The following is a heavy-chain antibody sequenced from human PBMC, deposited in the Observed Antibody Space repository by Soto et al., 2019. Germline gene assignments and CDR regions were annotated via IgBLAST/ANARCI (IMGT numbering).Heavy chain of an antibody. D-gene: IGHD5-18*01. CDR2: INPSGNTT. CDR3: ATRDGYSYCYLSGPSYYYYGMDV. J-gene: IGHJ6*02. V-gene: IGHV1-46*01. CDR1: GYTFANYY. Sequence: ASVKVSCKASGYTFANYYMHWMRQAPGQGLEWMGIINPSGNTTNYAQKFQGRVTMARDTSTSTVFMELSSLRSEDTAVYYCATRDGYSYCYLSGPSYYYYGMDVWGQGTTVTVSS.